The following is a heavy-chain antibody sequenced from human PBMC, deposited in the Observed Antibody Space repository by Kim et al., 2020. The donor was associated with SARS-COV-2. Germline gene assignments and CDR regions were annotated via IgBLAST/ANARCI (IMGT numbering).Heavy chain of an antibody. Sequence: WYDGSDKNYADSVKGRFTISRDKSKNTLYLQMNSLRAEDTAVYYCTFFDYWGQGTLVTVSS. V-gene: IGHV3-33*01. CDR2: WYDGSDK. CDR3: TFFDY. J-gene: IGHJ4*02.